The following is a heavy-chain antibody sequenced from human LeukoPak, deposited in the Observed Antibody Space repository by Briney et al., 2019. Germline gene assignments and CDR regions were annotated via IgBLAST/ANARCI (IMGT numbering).Heavy chain of an antibody. CDR1: GFTFSNAW. CDR2: ISSSSSYI. CDR3: ARDRAGGGAFDI. J-gene: IGHJ3*02. Sequence: GGSLRLSCAASGFTFSNAWMSWVRQAPGKGLEWVSSISSSSSYIYYADSVKGRFTISRDNAKNSLYLQMNSLRAEDTAVYYCARDRAGGGAFDIWGQGTMVTVSS. D-gene: IGHD3-16*01. V-gene: IGHV3-21*01.